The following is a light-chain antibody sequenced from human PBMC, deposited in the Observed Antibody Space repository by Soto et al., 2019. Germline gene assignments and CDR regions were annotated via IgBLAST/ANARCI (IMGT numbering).Light chain of an antibody. J-gene: IGLJ2*01. CDR2: DVI. V-gene: IGLV2-14*03. CDR1: SSDVGGYNY. Sequence: QLVLTQPASVSGSPGQSITISCTGTSSDVGGYNYVSWFQQHPGKAPKLMIYDVINRPSGVSNRFSGSKSGNTASLTISGLQAEDEADYYCSSYTSSITLIFGGGTKLTVL. CDR3: SSYTSSITLI.